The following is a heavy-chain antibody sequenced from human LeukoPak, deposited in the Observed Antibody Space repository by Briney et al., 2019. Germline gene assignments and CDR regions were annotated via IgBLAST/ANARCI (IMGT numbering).Heavy chain of an antibody. D-gene: IGHD1-26*01. Sequence: GGSLRLSCAASGFTFKNYRMNWVRQAPGKGLVWVSRINSDGSSTSYADSVKGRFTISRDNAKNTLYLQMNSLRAEDTAVYYCARGDSGSPSNWGQGTLVTVSS. CDR3: ARGDSGSPSN. CDR2: INSDGSST. J-gene: IGHJ4*02. CDR1: GFTFKNYR. V-gene: IGHV3-74*01.